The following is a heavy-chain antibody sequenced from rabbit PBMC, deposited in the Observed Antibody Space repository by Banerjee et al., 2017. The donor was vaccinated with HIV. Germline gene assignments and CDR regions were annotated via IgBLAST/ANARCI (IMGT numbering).Heavy chain of an antibody. CDR3: AGGGAGYGWTRLDL. CDR2: INTSSANT. J-gene: IGHJ3*01. D-gene: IGHD6-1*01. V-gene: IGHV1S45*01. Sequence: QEQLVESGGGLVKPEGSLTLTCTASGFSFSNKYVMCWVRQAPGKGLEWIACINTSSANTVYASWAKGRFTSSKTSSTTVTLQMTSLTAADTATYFCAGGGAGYGWTRLDLWSPGTLVTVS. CDR1: GFSFSNKYV.